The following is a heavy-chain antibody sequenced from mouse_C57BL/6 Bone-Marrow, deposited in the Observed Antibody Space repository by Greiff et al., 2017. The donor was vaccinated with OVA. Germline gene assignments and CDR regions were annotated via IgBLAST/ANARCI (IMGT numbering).Heavy chain of an antibody. CDR1: GYTFTSYW. J-gene: IGHJ4*01. V-gene: IGHV1-50*01. Sequence: VKLQQPGAELVKPGASVKLSCKASGYTFTSYWMQWVKQRPGQGLEWIGEIDPSDSYTNYNQKFKGKATVTVDTSSSTAYMQLSSLTSEDSAGYYCARRRHMDYWGQGTSVTVSS. D-gene: IGHD6-1*01. CDR2: IDPSDSYT. CDR3: ARRRHMDY.